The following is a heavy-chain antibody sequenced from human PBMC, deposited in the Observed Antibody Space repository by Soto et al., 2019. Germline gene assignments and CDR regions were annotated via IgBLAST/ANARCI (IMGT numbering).Heavy chain of an antibody. V-gene: IGHV4-4*02. J-gene: IGHJ4*02. D-gene: IGHD1-26*01. CDR2: IYHSGTT. CDR1: GGSISSNNW. CDR3: AREASRVVGATTFDY. Sequence: SATPSLTCAVSGGSISSNNWWSWVRHPPGKGLEWIGEIYHSGTTNYNPSLKSRVTISVDRSKNQFSLKLSSVTAADTAVYYCAREASRVVGATTFDYWGPGALVTVSS.